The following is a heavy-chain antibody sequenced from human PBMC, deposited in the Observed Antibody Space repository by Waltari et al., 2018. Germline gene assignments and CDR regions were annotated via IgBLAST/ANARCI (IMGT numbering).Heavy chain of an antibody. V-gene: IGHV4-38-2*01. D-gene: IGHD3-9*01. Sequence: QVQLQESGPGLVKPSETLSLTCAVSGYSISSGYYWAWIRQPPGKGLEWIGIIYHSGSTYYNPSLKSRFTISVDTSKNQFSLKLSSVTAADPAVYYCARLIYDIFTGLNFDYWGQGTLVTVSS. J-gene: IGHJ4*02. CDR2: IYHSGST. CDR3: ARLIYDIFTGLNFDY. CDR1: GYSISSGYY.